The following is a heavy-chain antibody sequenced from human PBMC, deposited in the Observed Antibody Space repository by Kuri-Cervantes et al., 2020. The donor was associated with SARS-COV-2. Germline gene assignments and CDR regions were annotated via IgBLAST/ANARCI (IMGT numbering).Heavy chain of an antibody. CDR1: GGSIDSTTYY. D-gene: IGHD3-3*01. J-gene: IGHJ3*02. V-gene: IGHV4-61*05. Sequence: SETLSLTCDVSGGSIDSTTYYWAWIRQPPGKGLEWIGYIYYSGSTNYNPSLKSRVTISVDTSKNQFSLKLSSVTAADTAVYYCARHIPYYDFWSGYYDAFDIWGQGTMVTVSS. CDR3: ARHIPYYDFWSGYYDAFDI. CDR2: IYYSGST.